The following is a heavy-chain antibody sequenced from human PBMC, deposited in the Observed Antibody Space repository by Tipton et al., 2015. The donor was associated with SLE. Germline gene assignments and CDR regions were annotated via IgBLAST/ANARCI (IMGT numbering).Heavy chain of an antibody. CDR1: GYTFTSYG. CDR2: ISAYNGNT. J-gene: IGHJ3*02. D-gene: IGHD1-26*01. V-gene: IGHV1-18*01. CDR3: ARESRRYSGSPGAFDI. Sequence: QSGAEVKKPGASVKVSCKASGYTFTSYGISWVRQAPGQGLEWMGWISAYNGNTNYAQKLQGRVTMTTDTSTSTAYMELRSLRSDATAVYYCARESRRYSGSPGAFDIWGQGTMVTVSS.